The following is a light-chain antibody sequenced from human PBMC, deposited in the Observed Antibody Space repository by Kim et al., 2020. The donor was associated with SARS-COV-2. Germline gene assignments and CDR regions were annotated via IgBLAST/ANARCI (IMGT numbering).Light chain of an antibody. J-gene: IGKJ2*01. CDR3: MQSLQIPYI. V-gene: IGKV2-28*01. CDR2: LGS. Sequence: DIVMTQSPASLPVTPGEPASISCRSSQSLLNINGYNYLDWYLQKPGQSPQLLIYLGSNRASGVPDRFSGSGSGTYFTLKISRVEAEDVGVYYCMQSLQIPYIFGQGTKLEIK. CDR1: QSLLNINGYNY.